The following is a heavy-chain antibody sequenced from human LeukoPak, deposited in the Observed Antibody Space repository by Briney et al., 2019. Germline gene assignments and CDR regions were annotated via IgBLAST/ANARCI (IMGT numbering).Heavy chain of an antibody. CDR2: IYYSGST. D-gene: IGHD1-26*01. J-gene: IGHJ4*02. V-gene: IGHV4-59*08. CDR1: GGSISSYY. Sequence: SETLSLTCTVSGGSISSYYWSWIRQPPGKGLERIGYIYYSGSTNYNPSLKSRVTISVDTSKNQFSLKLSSVTAADTAVYYCARHGVGAIDYWGQGTLVTVSS. CDR3: ARHGVGAIDY.